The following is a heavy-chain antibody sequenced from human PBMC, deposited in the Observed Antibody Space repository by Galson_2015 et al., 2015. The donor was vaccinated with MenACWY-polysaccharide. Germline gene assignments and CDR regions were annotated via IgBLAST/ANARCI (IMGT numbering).Heavy chain of an antibody. V-gene: IGHV3-7*01. Sequence: SLRLSCAASGFTFNDFWLSWVRQAPGKGLEWVANINQYRSEKYYVDSVKGRFTISRGNAKNSLYLQMNSLRAEDTAVYYCARDGGRTIGTTQRGYWGQGTLVTVSS. CDR1: GFTFNDFW. J-gene: IGHJ4*02. CDR2: INQYRSEK. D-gene: IGHD1-1*01. CDR3: ARDGGRTIGTTQRGY.